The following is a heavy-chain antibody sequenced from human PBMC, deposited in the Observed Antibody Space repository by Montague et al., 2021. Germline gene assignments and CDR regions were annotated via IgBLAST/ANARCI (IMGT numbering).Heavy chain of an antibody. J-gene: IGHJ4*02. CDR2: IYTNGSTI. Sequence: SLRLSCAASGFTFSDYYMSWIRQAPGKGLEWVSFIYTNGSTIYYADSVKGRFTISGDNAKNSLYLQMNSLRAEDTAVYYCARIRKGVDYWGQGTLVTVSS. CDR1: GFTFSDYY. V-gene: IGHV3-11*01. D-gene: IGHD2-8*01. CDR3: ARIRKGVDY.